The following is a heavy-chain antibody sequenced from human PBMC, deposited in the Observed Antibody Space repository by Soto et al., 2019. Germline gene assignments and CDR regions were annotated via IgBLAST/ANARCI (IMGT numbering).Heavy chain of an antibody. J-gene: IGHJ4*02. CDR3: ARENYYDSSGYYRIFDY. CDR2: IDWDDDK. Sequence: SGPTLVNRTHTLTLTCTFSGFSLSTSGMRVSWIRQPPGKALEWLARIDWDDDKFYSTSLKTRLTISKDTSKNQVVLTMTNMDHVETGRYYCARENYYDSSGYYRIFDYLGQRNLLAVSS. CDR1: GFSLSTSGMR. V-gene: IGHV2-70*04. D-gene: IGHD3-22*01.